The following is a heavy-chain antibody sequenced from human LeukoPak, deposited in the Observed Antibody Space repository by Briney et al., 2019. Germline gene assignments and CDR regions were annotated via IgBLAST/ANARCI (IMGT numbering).Heavy chain of an antibody. CDR2: IYSGGST. D-gene: IGHD5-24*01. CDR3: AREMATTGGVFDI. Sequence: GGSLRLSCAASGFIVSRNYMSWVRQAPGKGLEWVSVIYSGGSTYYADSVKGRFTISRDNSKNALYLQMNSLRAEDTAVYYCAREMATTGGVFDIWGQGTMVTVSS. CDR1: GFIVSRNY. V-gene: IGHV3-66*01. J-gene: IGHJ3*02.